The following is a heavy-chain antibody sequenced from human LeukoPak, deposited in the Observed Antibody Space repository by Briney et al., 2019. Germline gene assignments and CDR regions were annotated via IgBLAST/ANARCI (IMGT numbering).Heavy chain of an antibody. J-gene: IGHJ3*02. V-gene: IGHV4-39*01. D-gene: IGHD3-10*01. CDR1: GGSISSSSYY. CDR3: ARAGDYGSGSCAFDM. CDR2: IYYSGST. Sequence: PSETLSLTCTVSGGSISSSSYYWGWIRQPPGKGLEGIGSIYYSGSTYYNPSLKSRVTISVDTSKNQFSLKLSSVTAADTAVYYCARAGDYGSGSCAFDMWGQGTMVTVSS.